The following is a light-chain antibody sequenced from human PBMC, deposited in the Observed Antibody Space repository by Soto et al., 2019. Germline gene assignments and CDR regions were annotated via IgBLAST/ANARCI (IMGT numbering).Light chain of an antibody. CDR1: QSVSRN. CDR2: GAS. V-gene: IGKV3-15*01. J-gene: IGKJ3*01. CDR3: QQYNNWPPFT. Sequence: EIVMTQSPATLSVSPGERATLSCRASQSVSRNLAWYQQKPGQAPRLLIYGASTRATGIPARFSGSGSGTDFTLTISSLQSEDFAVYYWQQYNNWPPFTFGPGTKVDIK.